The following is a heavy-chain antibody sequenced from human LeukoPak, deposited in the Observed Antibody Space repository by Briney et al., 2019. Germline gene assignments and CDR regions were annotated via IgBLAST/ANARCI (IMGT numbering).Heavy chain of an antibody. CDR1: GFTFSSYE. CDR2: ISSSGSTI. CDR3: ARRDMREYYYGSGSPGLDY. Sequence: GGSLRLSCAASGFTFSSYEMNWVRQAPGKGLEWVSYISSSGSTIYYADSVKGRFTISRDNAKNSLYLQMNSLRAEDTAVYYCARRDMREYYYGSGSPGLDYWGQGTLVTVSS. V-gene: IGHV3-48*03. J-gene: IGHJ4*02. D-gene: IGHD3-10*01.